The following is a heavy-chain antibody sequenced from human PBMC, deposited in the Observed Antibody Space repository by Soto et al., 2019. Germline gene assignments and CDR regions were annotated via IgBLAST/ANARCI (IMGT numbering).Heavy chain of an antibody. CDR3: ARVSDVEDWFDP. Sequence: LSLTCTVSGGSVSSGSYYWSWIRQPPGKGLEWIGYIYYSGSTNYNPSLKSRVTISVDTSKNQFTLKLSSVTAADTAVYYCARVSDVEDWFDPWGQGTLVTVSS. D-gene: IGHD2-21*02. CDR2: IYYSGST. J-gene: IGHJ5*02. V-gene: IGHV4-61*01. CDR1: GGSVSSGSYY.